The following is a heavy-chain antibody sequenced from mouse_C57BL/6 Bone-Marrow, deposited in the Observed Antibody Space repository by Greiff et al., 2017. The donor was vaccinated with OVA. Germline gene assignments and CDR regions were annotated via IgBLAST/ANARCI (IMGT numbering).Heavy chain of an antibody. CDR3: ARQSHYGTPFAY. V-gene: IGHV5-9*04. Sequence: EVKLMESGGGLVKPGGSLKLSCAASGFTFSSYTMSWVRQTPEKRLEWVATISGGGGNTYYPDRVKGRFTISRDNAKNTLYLQMSSLRSEDTAMYYCARQSHYGTPFAYWGQGTLVTVSA. D-gene: IGHD1-1*01. J-gene: IGHJ3*01. CDR1: GFTFSSYT. CDR2: ISGGGGNT.